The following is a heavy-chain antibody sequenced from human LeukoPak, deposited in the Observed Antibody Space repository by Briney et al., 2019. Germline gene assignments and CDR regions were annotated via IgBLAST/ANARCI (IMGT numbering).Heavy chain of an antibody. J-gene: IGHJ3*02. CDR2: IYYSGNI. D-gene: IGHD3-10*01. V-gene: IGHV4-39*07. CDR1: GGSISSSSYY. CDR3: ARGRRVPGVSPGACDI. Sequence: SETLSLTCNVSGGSISSSSYYWGWIRQPPGKGLEWIGSIYYSGNIYYNPSLKSRVIISLDTSKNQFSLKLSSVTAADTAVYYCARGRRVPGVSPGACDIWGQGTMVTVSS.